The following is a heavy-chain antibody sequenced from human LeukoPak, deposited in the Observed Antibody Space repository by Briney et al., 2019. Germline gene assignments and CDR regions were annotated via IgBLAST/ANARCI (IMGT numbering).Heavy chain of an antibody. Sequence: SETLSLTCTVSDGSNSSYYWSWISNYWSWIRQPPGKGLEWIGNIFYSGSTYYSPSLKSRVTISLDTSRNQFSLKLNSVTAADTAVYYCAKSNGYGLVDIWGQGTMVTVSS. V-gene: IGHV4-39*07. D-gene: IGHD3-10*01. J-gene: IGHJ3*02. CDR2: IFYSGST. CDR1: DGSNSSYYWSWISNY. CDR3: AKSNGYGLVDI.